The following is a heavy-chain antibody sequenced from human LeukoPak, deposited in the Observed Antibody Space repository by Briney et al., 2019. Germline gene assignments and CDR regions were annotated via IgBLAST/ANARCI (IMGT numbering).Heavy chain of an antibody. V-gene: IGHV1-2*02. CDR3: ARGRNTMVRNNWFDP. CDR2: INPNSGGT. J-gene: IGHJ5*02. CDR1: GYTFTVYY. Sequence: ASVKVSCKASGYTFTVYYMHWVRQAPGQGLEWMGWINPNSGGTNYAQKFQGRVTMTRDTSISTAYMELSRLRSDDTAVYYCARGRNTMVRNNWFDPWGQGTLVTVSS. D-gene: IGHD3-10*01.